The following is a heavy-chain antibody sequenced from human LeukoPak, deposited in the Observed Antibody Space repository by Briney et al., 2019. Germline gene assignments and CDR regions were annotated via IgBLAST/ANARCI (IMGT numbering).Heavy chain of an antibody. CDR1: GFTFSSYS. CDR2: ISSSSSYI. D-gene: IGHD3-10*01. J-gene: IGHJ5*02. V-gene: IGHV3-21*01. CDR3: ARDSGGSGSYSRYNWFDP. Sequence: GGSLRLSCAASGFTFSSYSMNWVRQAPGKGLEWVSSISSSSSYIYYADSVKGRFTISRDNSKNTLYLQMGSLRAEDMAVYYCARDSGGSGSYSRYNWFDPWGQGTLVTVSS.